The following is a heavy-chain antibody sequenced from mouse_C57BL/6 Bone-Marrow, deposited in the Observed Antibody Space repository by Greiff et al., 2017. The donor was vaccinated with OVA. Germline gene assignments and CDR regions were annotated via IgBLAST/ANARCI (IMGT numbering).Heavy chain of an antibody. CDR3: ARIISSYKDAMDD. D-gene: IGHD1-1*01. J-gene: IGHJ4*01. CDR2: IWSGGST. Sequence: QVQLQQSGPGLVQPSQSLSITCTVSGFSLTSYGVHWVRQSPGKGLEWLGVIWSGGSTDYNAAFISRLSISKDNSKSQVFFKMNSLQSQDTAIYYCARIISSYKDAMDDWGQGTSVTVSS. V-gene: IGHV2-2*03. CDR1: GFSLTSYG.